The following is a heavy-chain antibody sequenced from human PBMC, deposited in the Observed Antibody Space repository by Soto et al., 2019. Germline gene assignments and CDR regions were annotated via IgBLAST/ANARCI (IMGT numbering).Heavy chain of an antibody. D-gene: IGHD3-10*01. CDR3: ARMGITVVRDITYLYYGTDL. CDR2: IYPGDSDT. J-gene: IGHJ6*02. Sequence: PGESLKISCKGSGYSFTSYWIGWVRQMPGKGLEWMGIIYPGDSDTRYSPSFQGQVTISADKSIGTAYLQWSSLKASETATYYCARMGITVVRDITYLYYGTDLWGQGTPVTVSS. V-gene: IGHV5-51*01. CDR1: GYSFTSYW.